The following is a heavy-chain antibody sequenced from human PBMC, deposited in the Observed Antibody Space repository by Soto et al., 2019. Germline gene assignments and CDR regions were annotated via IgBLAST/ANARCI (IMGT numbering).Heavy chain of an antibody. J-gene: IGHJ4*02. D-gene: IGHD4-17*01. CDR3: ARESASSTVTTSFTLDY. CDR1: GFTVSSNY. V-gene: IGHV3-53*01. Sequence: WGSLRLSCAASGFTVSSNYMSWVRQAPGKGLEWVSVIYSGGSTYYADSVKGRFTISRDNSKNTLYLQMNSLRVEDTAVYYCARESASSTVTTSFTLDYWGQGTLVTV. CDR2: IYSGGST.